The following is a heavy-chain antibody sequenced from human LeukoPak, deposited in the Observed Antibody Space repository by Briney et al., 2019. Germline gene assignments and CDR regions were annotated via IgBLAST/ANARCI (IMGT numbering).Heavy chain of an antibody. J-gene: IGHJ5*02. V-gene: IGHV3-23*01. CDR3: ARDGDCSGGSCGPWFDP. D-gene: IGHD2-15*01. CDR2: ISGSGGST. Sequence: PGGSLRLSCAASGFTFSSYAMSWVRQAPGKGLEWVSAISGSGGSTYYADSVKGRFTISRDNSKNTLYLQMNSLRAEDTAVYYCARDGDCSGGSCGPWFDPWGQGTLVTVSS. CDR1: GFTFSSYA.